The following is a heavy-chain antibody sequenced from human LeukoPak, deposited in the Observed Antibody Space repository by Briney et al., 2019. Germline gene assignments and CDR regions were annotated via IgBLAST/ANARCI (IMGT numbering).Heavy chain of an antibody. CDR3: ARDSNPDSEYYYYYYGMDV. CDR1: GYTSTSYG. V-gene: IGHV1-69*13. J-gene: IGHJ6*02. Sequence: GASVKVSCKASGYTSTSYGISWVRQAPGQGLEWMGGIIPIFGTANYAQKFQGRVTITADESTSTAYMELSSLRSEDTAVYYCARDSNPDSEYYYYYYGMDVWGQGTTVTVSS. CDR2: IIPIFGTA. D-gene: IGHD1-14*01.